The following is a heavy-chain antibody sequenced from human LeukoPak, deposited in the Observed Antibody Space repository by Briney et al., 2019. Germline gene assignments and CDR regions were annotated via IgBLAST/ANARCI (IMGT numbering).Heavy chain of an antibody. CDR1: GYSFTSYW. D-gene: IGHD6-13*01. Sequence: GESLKISCKGSGYSFTSYWIGWVRQMPGKGLEWMGIIYPGGSDTRYSPSFQGQVTISADKSISTAYLQWSSLKASDTAMYYCARHSASSSWYVYFDYWGQGTLVTVSS. CDR2: IYPGGSDT. CDR3: ARHSASSSWYVYFDY. V-gene: IGHV5-51*01. J-gene: IGHJ4*02.